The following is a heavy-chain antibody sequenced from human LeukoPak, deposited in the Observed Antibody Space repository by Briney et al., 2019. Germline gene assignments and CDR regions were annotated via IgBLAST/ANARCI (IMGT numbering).Heavy chain of an antibody. Sequence: PGGSLRLSCAASGFTFSSYAMSWVRQAPGKGLEWVSSISSSSSYIYYADSVKGRLTISRDNAKNSLYLQMNSLRAEDTAVYYCARCSGAYSYGNFDYWGQGTLVTVSS. J-gene: IGHJ4*02. V-gene: IGHV3-21*01. CDR3: ARCSGAYSYGNFDY. CDR1: GFTFSSYA. CDR2: ISSSSSYI. D-gene: IGHD5-18*01.